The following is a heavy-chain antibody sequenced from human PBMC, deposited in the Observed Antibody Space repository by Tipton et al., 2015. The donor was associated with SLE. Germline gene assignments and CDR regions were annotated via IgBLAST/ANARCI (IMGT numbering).Heavy chain of an antibody. Sequence: TLSLTCNVSGDSLSSGDFYWAWIRQHPGKGLEWIAYIYYSGSSYFNPSLKSRVTISVDTSKNQFALNLTSVTAADTAFYYCTRLRREGRGVFSDSWGQGRLVTVSA. V-gene: IGHV4-31*03. CDR3: TRLRREGRGVFSDS. CDR1: GDSLSSGDFY. J-gene: IGHJ5*01. CDR2: IYYSGSS. D-gene: IGHD3-10*01.